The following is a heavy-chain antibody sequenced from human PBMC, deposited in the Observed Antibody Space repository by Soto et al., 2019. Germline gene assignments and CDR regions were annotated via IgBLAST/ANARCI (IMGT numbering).Heavy chain of an antibody. D-gene: IGHD6-6*01. J-gene: IGHJ5*02. CDR1: DHSISNGYY. V-gene: IGHV4-38-2*01. Sequence: PSETLSLTCAVSDHSISNGYYWAWIRQPPGKGLEWIGSIFHSGFTYFNPSLKSRVTISVDTSKNQFSLKLTSVTAADTAVYYCAREYSSSWNWFDPWGQGTLVTVSS. CDR2: IFHSGFT. CDR3: AREYSSSWNWFDP.